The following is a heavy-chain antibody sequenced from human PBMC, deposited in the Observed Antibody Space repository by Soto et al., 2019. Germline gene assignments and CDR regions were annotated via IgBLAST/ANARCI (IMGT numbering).Heavy chain of an antibody. Sequence: EVQLVESGGGLVQPGGSLRLSCAASGFTFSSYAMHWVRQATGKGLEYVSVISGNGGSTYYANSVKGRVTISRDNSKNTLYLQMGSLRAEDMAVYYCARRGYGLDLDYWGQGTLVTVSS. V-gene: IGHV3-64*01. D-gene: IGHD3-10*01. CDR2: ISGNGGST. CDR3: ARRGYGLDLDY. CDR1: GFTFSSYA. J-gene: IGHJ4*02.